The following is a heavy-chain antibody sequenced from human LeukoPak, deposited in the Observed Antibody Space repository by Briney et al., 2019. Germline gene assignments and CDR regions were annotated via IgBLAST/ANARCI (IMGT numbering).Heavy chain of an antibody. V-gene: IGHV4-59*08. D-gene: IGHD3-3*01. Sequence: SETLSLTCTVSGGSISSYCWSWIRQPPGKGLEWIGYIYSSGSTNYNPSLKSRLTISVDASKNQFSLKLSSVTAADTAVYYCAVGASGPYYYYMDVWGKGTTVTVSS. CDR2: IYSSGST. J-gene: IGHJ6*03. CDR1: GGSISSYC. CDR3: AVGASGPYYYYMDV.